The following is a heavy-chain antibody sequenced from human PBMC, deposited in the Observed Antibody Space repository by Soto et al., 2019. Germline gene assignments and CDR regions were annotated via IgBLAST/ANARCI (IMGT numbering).Heavy chain of an antibody. V-gene: IGHV4-59*08. D-gene: IGHD3-9*01. CDR2: VYYTGST. CDR1: GGSISSFY. CDR3: ARTVLGPDLLADSFVDYYYYMDV. Sequence: PSETLSLTCTVSGGSISSFYWGWIQQPPGKGLEWIGYVYYTGSTSYNPSLKRRVTLSADSSRGQFSLRLNSVTAADTAVYYCARTVLGPDLLADSFVDYYYYMDVWGQGTTVTVSS. J-gene: IGHJ6*03.